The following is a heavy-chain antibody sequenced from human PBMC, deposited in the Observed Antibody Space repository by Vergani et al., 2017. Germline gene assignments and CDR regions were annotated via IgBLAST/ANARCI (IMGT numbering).Heavy chain of an antibody. CDR1: GGSSSGYY. J-gene: IGHJ5*02. CDR2: INHSGST. Sequence: QVQLQQWGAGLLKPSETLSLTCAVYGGSSSGYYWSWIRQPPGKGLEWIGEINHSGSTNYNPSLKSRVTMSVDTSKNQFSLKLSSVTAADTAVYYCARAPTDYYGSGSYYHWGQGTLVTVSS. CDR3: ARAPTDYYGSGSYYH. D-gene: IGHD3-10*01. V-gene: IGHV4-34*01.